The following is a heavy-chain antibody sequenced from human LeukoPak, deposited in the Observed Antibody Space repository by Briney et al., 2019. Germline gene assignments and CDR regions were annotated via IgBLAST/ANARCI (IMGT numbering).Heavy chain of an antibody. J-gene: IGHJ5*02. Sequence: SETLSLTCTVSGGSISSSSYYWGWIRQPPGKGVEWIGGIYYTGSTYYNPSLKSRVTLSLDTSKDQFSLKLSSVTAADTAVYYCARYCSSTSCYADWFDPWGQGTLVTVSS. V-gene: IGHV4-39*01. D-gene: IGHD2-2*01. CDR1: GGSISSSSYY. CDR2: IYYTGST. CDR3: ARYCSSTSCYADWFDP.